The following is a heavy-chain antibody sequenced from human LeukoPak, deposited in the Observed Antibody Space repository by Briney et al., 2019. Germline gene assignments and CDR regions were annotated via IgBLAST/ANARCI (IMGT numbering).Heavy chain of an antibody. D-gene: IGHD3-9*01. CDR2: ISRSGSTI. CDR1: GFTFSSYE. Sequence: GGSLRLSCAASGFTFSSYEMNWVRQAPGKGLEWVSYISRSGSTIYCADSMKGRFTISRDNAKNSLYLQMNSLRAEDTAVYYCARVRYFDQAPDAFDIWGQGTMVTVSS. CDR3: ARVRYFDQAPDAFDI. V-gene: IGHV3-48*03. J-gene: IGHJ3*02.